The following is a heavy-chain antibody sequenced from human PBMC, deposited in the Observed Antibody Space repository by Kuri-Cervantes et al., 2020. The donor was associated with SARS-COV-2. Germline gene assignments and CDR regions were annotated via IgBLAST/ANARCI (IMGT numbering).Heavy chain of an antibody. D-gene: IGHD6-6*01. CDR3: AKVLAAYWLAGYFDY. Sequence: GESLKISCAASGFTFSSYAMHWVRQAPGKGLEWVAVISYDGSNKYYADSVKGRFTISRDNSKNTLYLQMNSLRAEDTAVYYCAKVLAAYWLAGYFDYWGQGTLVTVSS. V-gene: IGHV3-30*01. CDR2: ISYDGSNK. J-gene: IGHJ4*02. CDR1: GFTFSSYA.